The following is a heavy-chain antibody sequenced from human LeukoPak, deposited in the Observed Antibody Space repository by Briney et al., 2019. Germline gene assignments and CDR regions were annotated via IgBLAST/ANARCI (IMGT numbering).Heavy chain of an antibody. V-gene: IGHV1-2*02. J-gene: IGHJ6*03. CDR1: GYTFTGYY. CDR2: INPNSGGT. D-gene: IGHD2-15*01. Sequence: ASVKVSCKASGYTFTGYYMHWVRQAPGQGLEWMGWINPNSGGTNYAQEFQGRVTMTRDTSISTAYMELSRLRSDDTAVYYCARAYSRHYMDVWGKGTTVTISS. CDR3: ARAYSRHYMDV.